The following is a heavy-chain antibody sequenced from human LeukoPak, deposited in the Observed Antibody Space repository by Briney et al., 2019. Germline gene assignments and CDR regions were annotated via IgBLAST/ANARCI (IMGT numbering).Heavy chain of an antibody. D-gene: IGHD5-12*01. CDR2: IIPIFGTA. Sequence: SVKVSCKASGGTFSSYAISWVRQAPGQGLEWMGGIIPIFGTANYAQKFQGRVTITADESTSTAYMELSSLRSEDTAVYYCARGGYSRYDVYYFDYWGQGTLVTVSS. CDR3: ARGGYSRYDVYYFDY. CDR1: GGTFSSYA. J-gene: IGHJ4*02. V-gene: IGHV1-69*01.